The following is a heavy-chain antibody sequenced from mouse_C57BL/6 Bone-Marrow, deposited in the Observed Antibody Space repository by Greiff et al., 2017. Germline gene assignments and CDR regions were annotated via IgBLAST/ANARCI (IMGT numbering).Heavy chain of an antibody. CDR3: ARRDYYGPTY. Sequence: VQLQESGAELARPGASVKLSCKASGYTFTSYGISWVKQRTGQGLEWIGEIYPRSGNTYYNEKFKGKATLTADKSSSTAYMVLRSLTSEDSAVNFCARRDYYGPTYWGKGTTLTVSS. CDR1: GYTFTSYG. D-gene: IGHD1-1*01. J-gene: IGHJ2*01. V-gene: IGHV1-81*01. CDR2: IYPRSGNT.